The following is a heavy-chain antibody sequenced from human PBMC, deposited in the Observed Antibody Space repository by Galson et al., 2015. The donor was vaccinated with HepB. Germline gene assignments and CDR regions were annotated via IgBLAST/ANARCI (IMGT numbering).Heavy chain of an antibody. CDR1: GFTFDDYA. J-gene: IGHJ4*02. CDR2: ISWNSGSI. CDR3: AKDVDTAMAD. V-gene: IGHV3-9*01. D-gene: IGHD5-18*01. Sequence: SLRLSCAASGFTFDDYAMHWVRQAPGKGLEWVSGISWNSGSIGYADSVKGRFTISRDNAKNSLYLQMNSLRAEDTALYYCAKDVDTAMADWGQGTLVTVSS.